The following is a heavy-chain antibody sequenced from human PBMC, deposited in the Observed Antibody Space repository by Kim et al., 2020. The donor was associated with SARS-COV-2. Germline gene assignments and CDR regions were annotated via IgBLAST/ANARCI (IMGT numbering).Heavy chain of an antibody. V-gene: IGHV3-21*04. J-gene: IGHJ3*02. Sequence: GGSLRLSCAASGFTFSSYSMNWVRQAPGKGLEWVSSISSSSSYIYYADSVKGRFTISRDNAKNSLYLQMNSLRAEDTAVYYCARALLWFGESSYAFDIWGQGTMVTVSS. D-gene: IGHD3-10*01. CDR2: ISSSSSYI. CDR3: ARALLWFGESSYAFDI. CDR1: GFTFSSYS.